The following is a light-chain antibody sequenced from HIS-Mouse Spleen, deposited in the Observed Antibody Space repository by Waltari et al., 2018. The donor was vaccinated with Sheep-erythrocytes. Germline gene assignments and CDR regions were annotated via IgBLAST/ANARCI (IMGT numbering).Light chain of an antibody. J-gene: IGLJ3*02. V-gene: IGLV2-8*01. CDR3: SSYAGSNNWV. CDR2: EVS. Sequence: QSALTQPPSASGSPGQSVTISCTGTSSDVGGYNYVSWYQQHPGKAPKLMIYEVSKLPSGVPDRFSGSKSGNTASLTVSVPQAEDEADYYCSSYAGSNNWVFGGGTKLTVL. CDR1: SSDVGGYNY.